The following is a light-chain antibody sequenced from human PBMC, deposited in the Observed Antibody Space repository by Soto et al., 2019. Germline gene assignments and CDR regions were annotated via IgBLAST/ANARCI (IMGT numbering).Light chain of an antibody. CDR1: SSNIGAGYD. CDR3: LSYERSLGGSV. Sequence: QSVLTQPPSVSGAPGQRVTISCTGGSSNIGAGYDVHWYQQLPETAPKLLIYGNNIRPSGVPDRFSGSKSGTSASLAITGLRGEGEADYNSLSYERSLGGSVFRGGTTLTV. V-gene: IGLV1-40*01. CDR2: GNN. J-gene: IGLJ3*02.